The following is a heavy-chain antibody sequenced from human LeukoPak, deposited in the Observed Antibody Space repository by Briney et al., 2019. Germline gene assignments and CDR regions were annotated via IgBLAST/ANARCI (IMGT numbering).Heavy chain of an antibody. D-gene: IGHD4-17*01. J-gene: IGHJ3*02. V-gene: IGHV3-73*01. CDR2: IRSKANSYAT. CDR3: TTILYGDSGTFDM. CDR1: GFTFSGSA. Sequence: GGSLKLSCAASGFTFSGSAMHWVRQASGKGLEWVGRIRSKANSYATAYAASVKGRFTISRADSKNTAYLQMNSLKTEDTAVYYCTTILYGDSGTFDMWGQGTMVTVSS.